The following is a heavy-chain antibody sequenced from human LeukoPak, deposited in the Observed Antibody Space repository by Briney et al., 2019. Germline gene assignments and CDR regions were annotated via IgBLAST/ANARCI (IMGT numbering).Heavy chain of an antibody. Sequence: SETLSLTCAVSGGSISSSNWWSWVRQPPGKGLEWIGEIYHSGSTNYNPSLKSRVTISVDTSKNQFSLKLSSVTAADTAVYYCVRLTLDTVYSYYYYMDVWGKGTTVTVSS. CDR2: IYHSGST. CDR3: VRLTLDTVYSYYYYMDV. D-gene: IGHD2-2*02. J-gene: IGHJ6*03. CDR1: GGSISSSNW. V-gene: IGHV4-4*02.